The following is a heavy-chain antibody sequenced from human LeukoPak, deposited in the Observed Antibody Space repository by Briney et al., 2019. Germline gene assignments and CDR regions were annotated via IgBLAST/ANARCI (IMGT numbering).Heavy chain of an antibody. CDR3: ARHVFRGRTEAGRFDP. V-gene: IGHV5-51*01. D-gene: IGHD3/OR15-3a*01. J-gene: IGHJ5*02. CDR2: IYPGDSDT. CDR1: GYSFTSYW. Sequence: GESLKISCKGSGYSFTSYWIGWVRPMPGKGLEWMGIIYPGDSDTRYSPSFQGQVTISADKSISTAYLQWSSLKASDAAMYYCARHVFRGRTEAGRFDPWGQGTLVTVSS.